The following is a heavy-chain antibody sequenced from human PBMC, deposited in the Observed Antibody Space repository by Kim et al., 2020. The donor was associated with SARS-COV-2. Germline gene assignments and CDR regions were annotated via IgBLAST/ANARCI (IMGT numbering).Heavy chain of an antibody. J-gene: IGHJ4*02. D-gene: IGHD1-1*01. CDR3: AKPHTTGFFDFDY. V-gene: IGHV3-23*01. Sequence: YADSLKGRFTISRDNSKSTLYLQMNSLRAEDTAVYYCAKPHTTGFFDFDYWGQGTLVTVSS.